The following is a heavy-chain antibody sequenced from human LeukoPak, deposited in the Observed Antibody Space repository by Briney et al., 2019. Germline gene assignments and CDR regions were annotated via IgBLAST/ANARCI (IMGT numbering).Heavy chain of an antibody. CDR2: IYPGDSHT. D-gene: IGHD2-2*02. J-gene: IGHJ5*02. CDR3: ARGPYAYTSSATLGSYNWFAP. Sequence: GESLKISCKGSGYSFPNYWIGWVRQMPGKGLGWMGIIYPGDSHTRYSPSFQDQVTISVDKSISTAYLQWSSLKASDTAMYYCARGPYAYTSSATLGSYNWFAPWGQGSLVTVSS. CDR1: GYSFPNYW. V-gene: IGHV5-51*01.